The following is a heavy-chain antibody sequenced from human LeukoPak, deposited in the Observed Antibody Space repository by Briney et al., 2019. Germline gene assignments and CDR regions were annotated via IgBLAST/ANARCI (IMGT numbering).Heavy chain of an antibody. CDR1: GGSIISYY. CDR3: ARVAVGATQFDY. Sequence: SETPSLICTVSGGSIISYYWIWFLQPPGKELEWFRYIYYSGSTNYNASLKSRVTISVDTSKNQFSLKLSCVTAADTAVYYCARVAVGATQFDYWGQGTLVTVSS. D-gene: IGHD1-26*01. V-gene: IGHV4-59*01. J-gene: IGHJ4*02. CDR2: IYYSGST.